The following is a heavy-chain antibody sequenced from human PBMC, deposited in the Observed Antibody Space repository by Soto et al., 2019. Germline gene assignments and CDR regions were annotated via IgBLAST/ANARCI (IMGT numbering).Heavy chain of an antibody. CDR2: ISSSSSTI. J-gene: IGHJ4*02. D-gene: IGHD3-22*01. CDR3: ARPPRGYYDSSGYFDY. CDR1: GFTFSSYS. Sequence: PGGSLRLSCAASGFTFSSYSMNWVRQAPGKGLEWVSYISSSSSTIYYADSVKGRFTISRDNAKNSLYLQMNSLRAEDTAVYYCARPPRGYYDSSGYFDYWGQGTLVTVSS. V-gene: IGHV3-48*01.